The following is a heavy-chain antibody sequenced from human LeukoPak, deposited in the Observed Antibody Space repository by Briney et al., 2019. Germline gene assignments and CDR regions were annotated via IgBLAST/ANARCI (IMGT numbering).Heavy chain of an antibody. CDR3: ARGLIVATIQYYFDY. Sequence: PSETLSLTCAVYGVSFSGYYWSWIRQPPGKGLEWIGEINHSGSTNYNPSLKSRVTISVDTSKNQFSLKLSSVTAADTAVYYCARGLIVATIQYYFDYWGQGTLVTVSS. D-gene: IGHD5-12*01. J-gene: IGHJ4*02. V-gene: IGHV4-34*01. CDR2: INHSGST. CDR1: GVSFSGYY.